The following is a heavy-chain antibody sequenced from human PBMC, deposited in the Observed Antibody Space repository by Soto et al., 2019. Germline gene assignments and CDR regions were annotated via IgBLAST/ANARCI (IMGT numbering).Heavy chain of an antibody. CDR2: IIPIFGTA. Sequence: ASVKVSCKASRGTFSSYAISWVRQAPGQGLEWMGGIIPIFGTANYAQKFQGRVTITADESTSTAYMELSSLRSEDTAVYYCATSGVAGTVFDYWGQGTLVTVSS. D-gene: IGHD6-19*01. J-gene: IGHJ4*02. V-gene: IGHV1-69*13. CDR1: RGTFSSYA. CDR3: ATSGVAGTVFDY.